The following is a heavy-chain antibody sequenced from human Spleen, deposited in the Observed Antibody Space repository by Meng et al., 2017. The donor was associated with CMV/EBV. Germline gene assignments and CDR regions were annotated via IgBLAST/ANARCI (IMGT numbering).Heavy chain of an antibody. V-gene: IGHV1-2*02. D-gene: IGHD2-8*01. J-gene: IGHJ4*02. Sequence: ASVKVSCKASGSIFSDQYIHWVRQAPGQGLEWMGWINPNTGCTNYAQKFQGRVAMTTDTSISTAYMELRRLPSDDTAVYYCARVGPSGDVLFDFWGQGTLVTVSS. CDR2: INPNTGCT. CDR1: GSIFSDQY. CDR3: ARVGPSGDVLFDF.